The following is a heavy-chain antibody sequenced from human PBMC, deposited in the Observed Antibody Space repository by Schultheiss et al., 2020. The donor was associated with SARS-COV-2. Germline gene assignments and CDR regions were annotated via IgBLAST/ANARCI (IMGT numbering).Heavy chain of an antibody. J-gene: IGHJ4*02. CDR2: TSSSGSSK. D-gene: IGHD3-10*01. CDR1: GFTFSSYW. CDR3: ARVWFGYVMN. V-gene: IGHV3-48*03. Sequence: GGSLRFSCAASGFTFSSYWMSWVRQAPGKGLEWVSYTSSSGSSKYYADFVKGRFTISRDNAKNSLYLQMNSLRAEDTAVYYCARVWFGYVMNWGQGTLVTVSS.